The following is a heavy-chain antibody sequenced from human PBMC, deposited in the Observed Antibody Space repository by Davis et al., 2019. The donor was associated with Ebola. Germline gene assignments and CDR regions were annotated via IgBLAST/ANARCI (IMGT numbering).Heavy chain of an antibody. Sequence: SETLSLTCAVYGGSVSGYYWSWIRQPPGKGLEWIGEINHSGSTNYNPSLKSRVTISVDASKNQFSLKLSSVTAADTAVYYCAIFGVVIDYWGQGTLVTVSS. V-gene: IGHV4-34*01. CDR1: GGSVSGYY. CDR3: AIFGVVIDY. CDR2: INHSGST. J-gene: IGHJ4*02. D-gene: IGHD3-3*02.